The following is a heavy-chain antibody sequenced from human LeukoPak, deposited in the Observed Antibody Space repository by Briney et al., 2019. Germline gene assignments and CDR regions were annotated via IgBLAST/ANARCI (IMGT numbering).Heavy chain of an antibody. D-gene: IGHD6-13*01. CDR3: ARVPRIAAAGEDWYFDL. CDR2: INPNSGGT. CDR1: GYTFTGYY. Sequence: ASVKVSCKASGYTFTGYYMHWVRQAPGQGLEWMGWINPNSGGTNYAQKLQGWVTMTRDTSISTAYMELSRLRFDDTAVYYCARVPRIAAAGEDWYFDLWGRGTLVTVSS. V-gene: IGHV1-2*04. J-gene: IGHJ2*01.